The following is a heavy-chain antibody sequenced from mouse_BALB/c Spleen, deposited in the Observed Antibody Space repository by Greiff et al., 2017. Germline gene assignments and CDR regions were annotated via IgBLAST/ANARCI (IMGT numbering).Heavy chain of an antibody. CDR3: ASSYGNL. V-gene: IGHV5-12-1*01. D-gene: IGHD2-10*01. CDR1: GFAFSSYD. Sequence: EVMLVESGGGLVKPGGSLKLSCAASGFAFSSYDMSWVRQTPEKRLEWVAYISSGGGSTYYPDTVKGRFTISRDNAKNTLYLQMSSLRSEDTAMYYCASSYGNLWGAGTTVTVSS. CDR2: ISSGGGST. J-gene: IGHJ1*01.